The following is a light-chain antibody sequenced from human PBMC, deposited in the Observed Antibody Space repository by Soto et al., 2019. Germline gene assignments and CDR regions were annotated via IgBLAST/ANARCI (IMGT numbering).Light chain of an antibody. Sequence: EIVLTQSPATLSLSPGERVTLSCRASQSVSSYLAWYQQKPGQAPRLLIYDASNRATGIPARFSGSGSGTDFTLTISSLEPEDFEVYYCQQRSNWPPITFGQGTRLEIK. CDR1: QSVSSY. J-gene: IGKJ5*01. V-gene: IGKV3-11*01. CDR2: DAS. CDR3: QQRSNWPPIT.